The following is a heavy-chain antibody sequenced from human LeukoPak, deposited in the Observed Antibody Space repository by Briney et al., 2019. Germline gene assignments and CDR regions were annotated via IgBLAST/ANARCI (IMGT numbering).Heavy chain of an antibody. Sequence: SETLSLTCAVSGYSISSGYYWGWIRQPPGKGLEWIGSIYHSGSTYYNPSLKSRVTISVDTSKNQFSLKLSSVTAADTAVYYCARVPSYSDYVWGSYRYDAFDIWGQGTMVTVSS. CDR2: IYHSGST. CDR3: ARVPSYSDYVWGSYRYDAFDI. CDR1: GYSISSGYY. V-gene: IGHV4-38-2*01. J-gene: IGHJ3*02. D-gene: IGHD3-16*02.